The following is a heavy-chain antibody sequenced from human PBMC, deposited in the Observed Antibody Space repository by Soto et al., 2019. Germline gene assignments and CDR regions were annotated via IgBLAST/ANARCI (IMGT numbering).Heavy chain of an antibody. CDR3: ASYILTGSGY. J-gene: IGHJ4*02. V-gene: IGHV3-33*01. D-gene: IGHD3-9*01. Sequence: QVQLVESGGGVVQPGRSLRLSCAASGFTFSSYGMHWVRQAPGKGMEWVAVIWYDGSNKYYADSVKGRFTISRDNSKNTLYLQMNSLRAEDTAVYYCASYILTGSGYWGQGTLVTVSS. CDR2: IWYDGSNK. CDR1: GFTFSSYG.